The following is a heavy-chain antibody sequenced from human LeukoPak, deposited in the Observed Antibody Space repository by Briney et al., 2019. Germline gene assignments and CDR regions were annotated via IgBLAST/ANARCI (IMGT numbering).Heavy chain of an antibody. CDR3: AKDRTGDYMDV. CDR2: ISYDGSNK. D-gene: IGHD1-1*01. J-gene: IGHJ6*03. V-gene: IGHV3-30*04. Sequence: GRSLRLSCTASGFTFGDYAMSWVRQAPGKGLEWVAVISYDGSNKYYADSVKGRFTISRDNSKNTLYLQMNSLRAEDTAVYYCAKDRTGDYMDVWGKGTTVTVSS. CDR1: GFTFGDYA.